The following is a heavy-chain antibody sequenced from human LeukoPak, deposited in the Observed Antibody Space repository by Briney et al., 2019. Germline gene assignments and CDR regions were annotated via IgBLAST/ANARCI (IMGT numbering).Heavy chain of an antibody. CDR1: GGSISSGGYY. J-gene: IGHJ2*01. CDR2: IYYSGST. D-gene: IGHD2-2*02. Sequence: SQTLPLTCTVSGGSISSGGYYWSWIRQHPGTGLEWIGYIYYSGSTYYNPSLKSRVTISVDTSKNQFSLKLSSVTAADTAVYYCARAEMGYQLLYDSRDHWYFDLWGRGTLVTVSS. CDR3: ARAEMGYQLLYDSRDHWYFDL. V-gene: IGHV4-31*03.